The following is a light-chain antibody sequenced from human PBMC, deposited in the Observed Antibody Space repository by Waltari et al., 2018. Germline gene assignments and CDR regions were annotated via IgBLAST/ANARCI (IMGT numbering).Light chain of an antibody. Sequence: EVVMTQSPATLAVSPGERATLSCRASKGVRSSLAWYQQKPGQAPRLLLYGASTRATGIPDRFSGSGSGTEFTLTISSLQSEDFAIYYCQQYNNWPTYTFGQGTKLEIK. CDR3: QQYNNWPTYT. J-gene: IGKJ2*01. CDR1: KGVRSS. V-gene: IGKV3D-15*01. CDR2: GAS.